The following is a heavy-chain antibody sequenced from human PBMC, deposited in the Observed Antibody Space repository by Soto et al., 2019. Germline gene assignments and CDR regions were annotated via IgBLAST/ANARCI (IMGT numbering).Heavy chain of an antibody. CDR2: IYYTGIT. D-gene: IGHD6-19*01. J-gene: IGHJ4*02. CDR3: ARPARQDTVAGNY. V-gene: IGHV4-39*01. CDR1: GGSISSSSYY. Sequence: QLHLQESGPGLVKPSETLSLTCTVSGGSISSSSYYWGWIRQPPGKGLEWIGSIYYTGITHYNPSLNSRATISIDTSKNHFSLNLNSVTATDTAVYYCARPARQDTVAGNYWGQGTLVTVSS.